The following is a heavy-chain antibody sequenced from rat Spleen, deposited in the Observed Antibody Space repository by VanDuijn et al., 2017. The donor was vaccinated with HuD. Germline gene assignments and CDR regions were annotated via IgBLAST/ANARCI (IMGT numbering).Heavy chain of an antibody. CDR3: TRNWDY. CDR1: GFTFSNYD. J-gene: IGHJ2*01. CDR2: ISPGGGST. D-gene: IGHD3-6*01. V-gene: IGHV5-25*01. Sequence: EVQLVESGGGLVQPGRSLKLSCAASGFTFSNYDMAWVRPAPTKGLEWVASISPGGGSTYYPDSVKGRFTVSRDNAKCTLYLQMNSLRSEDTATYFCTRNWDYWGQGVMVTVSS.